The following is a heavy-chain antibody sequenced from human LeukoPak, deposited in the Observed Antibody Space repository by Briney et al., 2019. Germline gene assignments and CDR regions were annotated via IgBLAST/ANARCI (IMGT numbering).Heavy chain of an antibody. D-gene: IGHD3-22*01. CDR2: ISYDGSNK. J-gene: IGHJ4*02. Sequence: GGSLRLSCAASGFTFSSYAMHWVRQAPGKGLEWVAVISYDGSNKYYADSVKGRFTISRDNSKNTLYLQMNSLRAEDTAVYYCARPMRDGDYPDYWGQGTLVTVSS. V-gene: IGHV3-30-3*01. CDR3: ARPMRDGDYPDY. CDR1: GFTFSSYA.